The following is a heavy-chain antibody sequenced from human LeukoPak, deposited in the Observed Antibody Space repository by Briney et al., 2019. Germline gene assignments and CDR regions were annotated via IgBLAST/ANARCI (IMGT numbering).Heavy chain of an antibody. Sequence: SETLSLTCTVSGGSISSYYWSWIRQPAGKGLEWIGRIYTSGSTNYNPSLKSRVTMSVDTSKNQFSLKLSSVTAADTAVYYCARVLPYSSSSNSFDYWGQGTLVTVSS. CDR3: ARVLPYSSSSNSFDY. J-gene: IGHJ4*02. V-gene: IGHV4-4*07. CDR2: IYTSGST. D-gene: IGHD6-6*01. CDR1: GGSISSYY.